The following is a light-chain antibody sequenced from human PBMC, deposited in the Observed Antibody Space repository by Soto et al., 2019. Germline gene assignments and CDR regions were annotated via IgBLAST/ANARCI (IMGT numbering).Light chain of an antibody. CDR3: QQYNNWPWT. CDR1: QSVGSD. Sequence: EIVLTQSPATLSVSPGERATLSCRASQSVGSDLAWYQQKPGQAPRFLISGASTRATGIPARFSGSGSGTEFTLTISSLQSEDFAVYYCQQYNNWPWTFGQGTKVDIK. J-gene: IGKJ1*01. V-gene: IGKV3-15*01. CDR2: GAS.